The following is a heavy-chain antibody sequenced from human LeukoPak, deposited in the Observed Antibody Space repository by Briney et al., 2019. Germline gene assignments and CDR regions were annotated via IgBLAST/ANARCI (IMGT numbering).Heavy chain of an antibody. CDR3: AKDITRCGDYSFGY. Sequence: PGRSLGLSCAASGFTFYDYAMHWVRQAPGKGLEGVSGISWNSGSKSYADSVKGRFTISRDNAKNPLYLQINSLRADDAALYYCAKDITRCGDYSFGYWGQGTLVTVSS. CDR1: GFTFYDYA. V-gene: IGHV3-9*01. J-gene: IGHJ4*02. CDR2: ISWNSGSK. D-gene: IGHD4-11*01.